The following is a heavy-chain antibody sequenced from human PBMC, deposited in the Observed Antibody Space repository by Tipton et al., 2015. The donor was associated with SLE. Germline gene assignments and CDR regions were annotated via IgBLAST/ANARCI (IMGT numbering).Heavy chain of an antibody. J-gene: IGHJ4*02. CDR3: AKDLDGGFDY. Sequence: GSLRLSCAASGFTFSSSWMHWVCQAPEKGQEWVADIKCDGSEKYYVDSVKGRLTISRDNAKNSLYLQMNSLRAEDTAVYYCAKDLDGGFDYWGQGTLVTVSS. D-gene: IGHD3-16*01. CDR2: IKCDGSEK. CDR1: GFTFSSSW. V-gene: IGHV3-52*02.